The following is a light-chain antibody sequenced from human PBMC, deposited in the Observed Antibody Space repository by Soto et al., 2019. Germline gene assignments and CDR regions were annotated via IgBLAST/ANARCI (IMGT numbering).Light chain of an antibody. J-gene: IGLJ1*01. CDR1: SSDVGGYNY. CDR2: EVS. CDR3: SSYTSSSTLLV. Sequence: QSALTQPASVSGSPGQSITISCTGTSSDVGGYNYVSWYQQHPGKAPKLMIYEVSNRPSGVSNRFSGSKSGNTASLTISGLQAEDEADYYCSSYTSSSTLLVFGTATNLTVL. V-gene: IGLV2-14*01.